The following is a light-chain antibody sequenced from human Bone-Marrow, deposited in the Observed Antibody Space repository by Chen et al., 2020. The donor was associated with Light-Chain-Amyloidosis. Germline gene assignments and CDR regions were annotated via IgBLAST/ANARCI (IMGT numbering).Light chain of an antibody. J-gene: IGLJ1*01. Sequence: QSALTQPASVSGSPGQSITISCTGTSSDVGGDNHVLWYQQHPEKAPKLMIYEVTNRPSWVPDRFSGSTSDNPSSLTISGLPTEDEADYFFSSYTIPNTLVFGSGTRVPVL. CDR3: SSYTIPNTLV. V-gene: IGLV2-14*01. CDR2: EVT. CDR1: SSDVGGDNH.